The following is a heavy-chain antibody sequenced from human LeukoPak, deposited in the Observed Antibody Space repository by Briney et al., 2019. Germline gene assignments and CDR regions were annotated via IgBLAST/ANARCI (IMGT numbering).Heavy chain of an antibody. V-gene: IGHV4-61*02. Sequence: SQTLSLTCTVSGGSISSGSYYWSWIRQPAGKGLEWIGRIYTSGSTNYNPSLKSRVTISVDTSKNQFSLKLSSVTAADTAVYYCASQQWLVPNYFDYWGQGTLVTVSS. CDR1: GGSISSGSYY. J-gene: IGHJ4*02. CDR2: IYTSGST. D-gene: IGHD6-19*01. CDR3: ASQQWLVPNYFDY.